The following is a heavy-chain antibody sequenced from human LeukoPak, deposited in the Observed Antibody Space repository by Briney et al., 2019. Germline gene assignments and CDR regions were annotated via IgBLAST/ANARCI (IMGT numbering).Heavy chain of an antibody. V-gene: IGHV1-69*13. CDR3: ARHKVRGVIYNWFDP. J-gene: IGHJ5*02. D-gene: IGHD3-10*01. CDR1: GGTFSSYA. Sequence: SVKVSCKASGGTFSSYAISWVRQAPGQGLGWMGGIIPIFGTANYAQKFQGRVTITADESTSTAYMELSSVTAADTAVYYCARHKVRGVIYNWFDPWGQGTLVTVSS. CDR2: IIPIFGTA.